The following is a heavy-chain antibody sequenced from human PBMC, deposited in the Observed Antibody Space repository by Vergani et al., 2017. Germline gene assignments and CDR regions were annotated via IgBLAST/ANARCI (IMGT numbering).Heavy chain of an antibody. CDR1: GYSFTSYW. CDR3: ARRGDIVVVPAAISLPAPSPVDAFDI. D-gene: IGHD2-2*02. J-gene: IGHJ3*02. CDR2: IYPGDSDT. Sequence: EVQLVQSGAEVKKPGASLKISCKGSGYSFTSYWIGWVRQMPGKGLEWMGIIYPGDSDTRYSPSFQGQVTISADKSISTAYLQWSSLKASDTAMYYCARRGDIVVVPAAISLPAPSPVDAFDIWGQGTMVTVSS. V-gene: IGHV5-51*01.